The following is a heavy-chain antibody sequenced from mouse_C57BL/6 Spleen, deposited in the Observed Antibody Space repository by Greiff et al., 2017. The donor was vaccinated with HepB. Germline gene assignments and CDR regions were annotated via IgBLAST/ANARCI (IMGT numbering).Heavy chain of an antibody. Sequence: EVNLVESGEGLVKPGGSLKLSCAASGFTFSSYAMSWVRQTPEKRLEWVAYISSGGDYIYYADTVKGRFTISRDNARNTLYLQMSSLKSEDTAMYYCTRGDYYGSSYNWYFDVWGTGTTVTVSS. J-gene: IGHJ1*03. V-gene: IGHV5-9-1*02. CDR3: TRGDYYGSSYNWYFDV. D-gene: IGHD1-1*01. CDR1: GFTFSSYA. CDR2: ISSGGDYI.